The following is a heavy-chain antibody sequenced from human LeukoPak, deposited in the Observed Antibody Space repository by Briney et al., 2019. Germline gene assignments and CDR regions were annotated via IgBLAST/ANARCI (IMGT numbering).Heavy chain of an antibody. CDR2: IWYDGSNK. CDR3: AKASWVSTADAVL. J-gene: IGHJ4*02. D-gene: IGHD3-16*01. Sequence: GGSLRLSCAASGFTFSSYGMHWVRQAPGKGLEWVAVIWYDGSNKYYADSVKGRFTISRDNSKNTLYLQMNSLRAEDTAVYYCAKASWVSTADAVLWGQGTVVTVSS. CDR1: GFTFSSYG. V-gene: IGHV3-33*06.